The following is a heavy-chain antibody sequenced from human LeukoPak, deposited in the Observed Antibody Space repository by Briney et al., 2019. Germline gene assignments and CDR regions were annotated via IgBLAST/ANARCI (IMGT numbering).Heavy chain of an antibody. CDR2: ISGSGGST. CDR3: ASLFPYDSSGYYVDY. J-gene: IGHJ4*02. V-gene: IGHV3-23*01. Sequence: GGSLRLSCAASGFTFSSYAMSWVRQAPGKGLEWVSVISGSGGSTYYADSVKGRFTISRDNSKNKLYLQMNSLRAEDTAVYYCASLFPYDSSGYYVDYWGQGTLVTVSS. D-gene: IGHD3-22*01. CDR1: GFTFSSYA.